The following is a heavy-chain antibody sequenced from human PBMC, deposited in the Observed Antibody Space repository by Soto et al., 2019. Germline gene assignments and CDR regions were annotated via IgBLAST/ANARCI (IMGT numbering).Heavy chain of an antibody. CDR2: INAGNGNT. CDR1: GYTFTSYA. V-gene: IGHV1-3*01. J-gene: IGHJ6*02. D-gene: IGHD3-22*01. CDR3: ARDRPPNPINMIVVVTYGMDV. Sequence: ASVKVSCKASGYTFTSYAMHWVRRAPGQRLEWMGWINAGNGNTKYSQKFQGRVTITRDTSASTAYMELSSLRSEDTAVYYCARDRPPNPINMIVVVTYGMDVWGQGTTVTVSS.